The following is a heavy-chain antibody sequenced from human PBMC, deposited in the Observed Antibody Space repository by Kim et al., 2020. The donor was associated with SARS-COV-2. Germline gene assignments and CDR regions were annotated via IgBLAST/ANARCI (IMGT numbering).Heavy chain of an antibody. CDR3: TTLRGGVGADPMPDY. D-gene: IGHD1-26*01. CDR1: GFTFSNAW. Sequence: GGSLRLSCAASGFTFSNAWMSWVRQAPGKGLEWVGRIKSKTDGGTTDYAAPVKGRFTISRDDSKNTLYLQMNSLKTEDTAVYYCTTLRGGVGADPMPDYWGQGTLVTVSS. V-gene: IGHV3-15*01. J-gene: IGHJ4*02. CDR2: IKSKTDGGTT.